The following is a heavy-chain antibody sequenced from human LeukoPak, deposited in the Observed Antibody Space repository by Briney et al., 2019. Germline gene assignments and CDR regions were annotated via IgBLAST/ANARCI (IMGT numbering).Heavy chain of an antibody. CDR2: MNPNSGNT. J-gene: IGHJ1*01. CDR3: ASAYSSGWYYSGSEYFQH. D-gene: IGHD6-19*01. Sequence: GASVKVSCKASGYTFTSYDIKWVRQATGQGLEWMGWMNPNSGNTGYAQKFQGRVTITRNTSISTAYMELSSLRSEDTAVYYCASAYSSGWYYSGSEYFQHWGQGTLVTVSS. V-gene: IGHV1-8*03. CDR1: GYTFTSYD.